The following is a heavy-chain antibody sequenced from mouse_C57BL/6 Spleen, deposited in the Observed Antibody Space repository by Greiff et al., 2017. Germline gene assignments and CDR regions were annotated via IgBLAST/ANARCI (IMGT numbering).Heavy chain of an antibody. Sequence: EVQLQQSGPELVKPGASVKISCKASGYTFTDYYMNWVKQSHGKSLEWIGDINPNNGGTSYNQKFKGKATLTVDKSSSTAYMELRSLTSEDSAVYYCARPYSNYEGVWFAYWGQGTLVTVSA. CDR3: ARPYSNYEGVWFAY. CDR1: GYTFTDYY. V-gene: IGHV1-26*01. CDR2: INPNNGGT. J-gene: IGHJ3*01. D-gene: IGHD2-5*01.